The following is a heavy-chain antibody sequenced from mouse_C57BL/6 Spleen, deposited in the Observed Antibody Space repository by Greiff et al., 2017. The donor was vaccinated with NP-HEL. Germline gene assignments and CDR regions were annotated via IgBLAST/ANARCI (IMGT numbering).Heavy chain of an antibody. CDR2: IYPGSGST. CDR3: ARPYYGSSSLDY. CDR1: GYTFTSYW. J-gene: IGHJ2*01. V-gene: IGHV1-55*01. D-gene: IGHD1-1*01. Sequence: QVQLKQPGAELVKPGASVKMSCKASGYTFTSYWITWVKQRPGQGLEWIGDIYPGSGSTNYNEKFKSKATLTVDTSSSTAYMQLSSLTSEDSAVYYCARPYYGSSSLDYWGQGTTLTVSS.